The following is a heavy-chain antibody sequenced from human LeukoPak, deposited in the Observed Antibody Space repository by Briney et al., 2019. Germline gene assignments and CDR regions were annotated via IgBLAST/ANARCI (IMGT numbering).Heavy chain of an antibody. CDR3: ARSYYDFWSGQNLYYFDY. CDR2: VSSDGTST. CDR1: GFTFSDHW. Sequence: GGSLRLSCVASGFTFSDHWMHWVRQGPGKGLVWVSRVSSDGTSTSYADSVKGRFTISRDNAKNTVYLQMNSLRADDTAVYYCARSYYDFWSGQNLYYFDYWGQGTLVTVSS. D-gene: IGHD3-3*01. J-gene: IGHJ4*02. V-gene: IGHV3-74*01.